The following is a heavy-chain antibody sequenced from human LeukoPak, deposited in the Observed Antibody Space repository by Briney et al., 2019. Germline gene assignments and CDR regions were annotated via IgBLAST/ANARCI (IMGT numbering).Heavy chain of an antibody. Sequence: PGGSLRLSCTASGFTFNNYAMYWVRQAPRKGLEWVAGIFGSGGSAHYADSVKGRFTISRDNCKNTVYLQMDSLRGEDTALYYCTKTTTGYSSGQYPGWPADHWGQGALVTVSS. D-gene: IGHD3-22*01. J-gene: IGHJ4*02. CDR3: TKTTTGYSSGQYPGWPADH. CDR1: GFTFNNYA. V-gene: IGHV3-23*01. CDR2: IFGSGGSA.